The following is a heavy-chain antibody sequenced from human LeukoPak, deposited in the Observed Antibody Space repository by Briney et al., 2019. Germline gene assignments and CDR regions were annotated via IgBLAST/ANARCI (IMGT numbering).Heavy chain of an antibody. Sequence: PSETLSLTCTVSGGSISSYYWSWIRQPPGKGLEWIGYIYYSGSTNYNPSLKSRVTISVDTSKNQFSLKLSSVTAADTAVYYCARGASRSQPPDYWGQGTLVTVSS. V-gene: IGHV4-59*01. CDR1: GGSISSYY. J-gene: IGHJ4*02. CDR2: IYYSGST. CDR3: ARGASRSQPPDY. D-gene: IGHD5-18*01.